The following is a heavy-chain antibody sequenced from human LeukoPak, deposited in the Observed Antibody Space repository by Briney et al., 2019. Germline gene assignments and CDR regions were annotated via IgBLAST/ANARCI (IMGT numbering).Heavy chain of an antibody. CDR2: INHSGST. Sequence: SETLSLTCAVYGESFSGYYWSWIRQPPGKGLEWIGEINHSGSTNYNPSLKSRVTISVDTSKNQFSLKLSSVTAADTAVYYCARGMLRYYGSGSYYGDYFDYWGQGTLVTVSS. CDR1: GESFSGYY. V-gene: IGHV4-34*01. D-gene: IGHD3-10*01. CDR3: ARGMLRYYGSGSYYGDYFDY. J-gene: IGHJ4*02.